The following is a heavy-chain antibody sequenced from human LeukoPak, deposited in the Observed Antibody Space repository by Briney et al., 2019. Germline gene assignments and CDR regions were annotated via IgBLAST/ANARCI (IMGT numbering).Heavy chain of an antibody. J-gene: IGHJ4*02. CDR2: FDPEDGET. CDR1: GYTLTELS. Sequence: ASVKVSCKVSGYTLTELSMHWVRQAPGKGLEWMGGFDPEDGETIYAQKFQGRVTMTEDTSTDTAYMELRSLRSDDTAVYYCARVGCSSTSCSGGVDYWGQGTLVTVSS. V-gene: IGHV1-24*01. CDR3: ARVGCSSTSCSGGVDY. D-gene: IGHD2-2*01.